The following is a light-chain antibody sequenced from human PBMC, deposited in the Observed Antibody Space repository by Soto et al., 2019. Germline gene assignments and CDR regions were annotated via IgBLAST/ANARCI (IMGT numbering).Light chain of an antibody. Sequence: DIILTQSPAIVSVSPGERATLSCRASRSVSTNLAWYQHKHGQAPRLLNYGASTRVTDIPPRFSGSGSGTEFTLTINYLKSEDFGVYYCQQYDKSVPPVTFGGGPKVEI. CDR3: QQYDKSVPPVT. V-gene: IGKV3-15*01. J-gene: IGKJ4*01. CDR2: GAS. CDR1: RSVSTN.